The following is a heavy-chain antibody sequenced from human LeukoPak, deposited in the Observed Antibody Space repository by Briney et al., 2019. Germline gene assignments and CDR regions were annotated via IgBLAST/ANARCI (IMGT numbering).Heavy chain of an antibody. CDR2: TSSSDAGT. V-gene: IGHV3-23*01. Sequence: PGESLRLSCAAFGFPLSSYAMSWVRQAPGKGLEWVSATSSSDAGTYHADSVRGRFTISRDNSKNSLYLHMNSLRAEDTAVYYCARDYGGSSPFDYWGQGTLVTVSS. CDR3: ARDYGGSSPFDY. CDR1: GFPLSSYA. D-gene: IGHD4-23*01. J-gene: IGHJ4*02.